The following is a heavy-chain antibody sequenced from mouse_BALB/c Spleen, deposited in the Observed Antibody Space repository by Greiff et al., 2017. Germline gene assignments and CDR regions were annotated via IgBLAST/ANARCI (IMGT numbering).Heavy chain of an antibody. CDR2: INSNGGST. V-gene: IGHV5-6-3*01. D-gene: IGHD1-1*01. Sequence: EVQGVESGGGLVQPGGSLKLSCAASGFTFSSYGMSWVRQTPDKRLELVATINSNGGSTYYPDSVKGRFTISRDNAKNTLYLQMSSLKSEDTAMYYCARDRTTVAPFAYWGQGTLVTVSA. CDR3: ARDRTTVAPFAY. CDR1: GFTFSSYG. J-gene: IGHJ3*01.